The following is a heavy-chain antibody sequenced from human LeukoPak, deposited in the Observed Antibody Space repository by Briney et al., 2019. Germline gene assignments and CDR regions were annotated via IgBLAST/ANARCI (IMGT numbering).Heavy chain of an antibody. D-gene: IGHD3-22*01. CDR1: GFTFSDYY. V-gene: IGHV3-11*01. J-gene: IGHJ3*02. Sequence: SGGSLRLSCAASGFTFSDYYMTWIRQAPGKGLEWVSYMSGSGVTIYYADSVKGRFTISRDNAKNTLYLQMNSLRAEDTAVYYCASQQSMIVVAQDLGAFDIWGQGTMVTVSS. CDR2: MSGSGVTI. CDR3: ASQQSMIVVAQDLGAFDI.